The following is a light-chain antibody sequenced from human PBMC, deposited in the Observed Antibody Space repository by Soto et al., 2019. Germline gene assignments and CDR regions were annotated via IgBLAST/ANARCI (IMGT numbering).Light chain of an antibody. CDR2: DAS. V-gene: IGKV1-5*01. CDR3: QQYGSSPPIT. J-gene: IGKJ5*01. CDR1: QSIGNW. Sequence: DVQLTQAPSTLSASVGDRVTITCRASQSIGNWLAWYQQKPGKAPTLLIYDASSLESGVPSRFSGSGSGTEFTLTISRLEPEDFAVYYCQQYGSSPPITFGQGTRLEIK.